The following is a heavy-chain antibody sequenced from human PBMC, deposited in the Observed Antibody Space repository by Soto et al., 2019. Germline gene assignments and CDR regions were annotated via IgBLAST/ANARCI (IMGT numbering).Heavy chain of an antibody. CDR3: TTTYDFWSGYYAAEYFQH. CDR1: GFTFSNAW. CDR2: IKSKTDGGTT. V-gene: IGHV3-15*01. J-gene: IGHJ1*01. Sequence: EVQLVESGGGLVKPGGSLRLSCAASGFTFSNAWMSWVRQAPGKGLEWVGRIKSKTDGGTTDYAAPVKGRFTISRDDSKNTLYLQMNSLKTEDTAVYYCTTTYDFWSGYYAAEYFQHWGQGTLVTVSS. D-gene: IGHD3-3*01.